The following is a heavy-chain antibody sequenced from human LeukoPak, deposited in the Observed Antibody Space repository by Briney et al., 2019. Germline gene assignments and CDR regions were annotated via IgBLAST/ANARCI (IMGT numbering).Heavy chain of an antibody. CDR1: GFTFRIYA. D-gene: IGHD6-13*01. V-gene: IGHV3-23*01. J-gene: IGHJ4*02. CDR2: ISGSGGST. CDR3: AKEGRSTTPGY. Sequence: GGSLRLSCAGSGFTFRIYAMSWVRQAPGKGLEWVSAISGSGGSTYYADSVKGRFTISRDNSKNTLYLQMNSLRVEDTAVYYCAKEGRSTTPGYWGQGTLVTVSS.